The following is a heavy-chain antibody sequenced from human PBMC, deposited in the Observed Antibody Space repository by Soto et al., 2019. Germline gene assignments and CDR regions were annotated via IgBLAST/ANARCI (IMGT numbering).Heavy chain of an antibody. CDR1: GFTFSRYG. CDR3: ARRPTDLLAFDL. Sequence: ESGGGVVQPGGSQRLSCVTSGFTFSRYGMHWVRQAPGKGLEWVALTWSDGSNEYYADSVKGRFTISRDNSKNTLYLQMNSLRAEDTAVYYCARRPTDLLAFDLWGRGTLVIVSS. J-gene: IGHJ2*01. V-gene: IGHV3-33*01. D-gene: IGHD2-21*01. CDR2: TWSDGSNE.